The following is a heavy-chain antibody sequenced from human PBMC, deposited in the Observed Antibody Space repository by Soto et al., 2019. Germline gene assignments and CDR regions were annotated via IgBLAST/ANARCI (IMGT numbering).Heavy chain of an antibody. CDR1: GFTFSSYA. D-gene: IGHD4-17*01. V-gene: IGHV3-23*01. Sequence: EVQLLESGGGLVQPGGSLRLSCAASGFTFSSYAMSWVRQAPGKGLEWVSAISGSGGSTYYADSVKGRFTISRDKSKNTLYLQMNSLRAEDTAVYYCANFYGGNYEYYWGQGTLVTVSS. CDR2: ISGSGGST. CDR3: ANFYGGNYEYY. J-gene: IGHJ4*02.